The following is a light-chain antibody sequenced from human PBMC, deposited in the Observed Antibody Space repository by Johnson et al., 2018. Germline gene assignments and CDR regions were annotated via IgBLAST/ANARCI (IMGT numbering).Light chain of an antibody. J-gene: IGLJ1*01. CDR3: GTWDSSLSAGNV. CDR2: ENN. V-gene: IGLV1-51*02. CDR1: SSNIGNNY. Sequence: QSVLTQPPSVSAAPGQTVTISCSGSSSNIGNNYVSWYKQLPGTAPKLLIYENNKRPSGIPDRFSGSKSGTSATLGITGLQTGDEADYYCGTWDSSLSAGNVFGTGTKVTVL.